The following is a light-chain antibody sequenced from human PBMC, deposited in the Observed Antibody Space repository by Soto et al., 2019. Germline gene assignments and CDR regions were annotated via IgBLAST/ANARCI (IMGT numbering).Light chain of an antibody. J-gene: IGKJ3*01. Sequence: EIVLTQSPATLSLSPGERATLSYRASQSVSSSLAWYQQKPGQAPRLLIYDASNRATGIPARFSGSGSGTDFTLTISSLEPEDFAVYYCQQRSDWPPFTFGPGTKVDI. CDR1: QSVSSS. CDR3: QQRSDWPPFT. V-gene: IGKV3-11*01. CDR2: DAS.